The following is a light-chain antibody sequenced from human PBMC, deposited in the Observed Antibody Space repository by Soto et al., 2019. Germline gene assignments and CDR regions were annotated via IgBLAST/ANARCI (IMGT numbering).Light chain of an antibody. J-gene: IGLJ1*01. Sequence: QSVLTQPASASRSPGQPVTISCTGTSSDVGGYHYVSWYQQHPGKAPKLLVYEVSKRPSGVPNRFSGSKSGNTASLTVSGLQAEDEADYYCSSDAGKNIYVFGTGTKVAVL. CDR2: EVS. CDR3: SSDAGKNIYV. V-gene: IGLV2-8*02. CDR1: SSDVGGYHY.